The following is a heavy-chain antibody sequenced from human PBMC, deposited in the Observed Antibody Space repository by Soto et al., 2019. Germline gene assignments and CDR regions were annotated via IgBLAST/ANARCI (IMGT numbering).Heavy chain of an antibody. CDR3: AREGYYDSSGYYPHDAFDI. J-gene: IGHJ3*02. D-gene: IGHD3-22*01. Sequence: GASVKVSCKASGYTFTGYYMHWVRQAPGQGLEWMGWINPNSGGTNYAQKFQGWVTMTRDTSISTAYMELSRLRSDDTAVYCCAREGYYDSSGYYPHDAFDIWGQGTMVTVSS. CDR2: INPNSGGT. CDR1: GYTFTGYY. V-gene: IGHV1-2*04.